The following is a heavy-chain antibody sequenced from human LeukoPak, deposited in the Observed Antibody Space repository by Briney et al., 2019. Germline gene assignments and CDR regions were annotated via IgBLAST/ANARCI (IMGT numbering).Heavy chain of an antibody. V-gene: IGHV1-2*02. J-gene: IGHJ5*02. CDR1: GYTFTGYY. CDR2: INPNSGGT. CDR3: ARSPARSNYDFWSGYFINDWFDP. Sequence: ASVKVSCKASGYTFTGYYMHWVRQAPGQGLEWMGWINPNSGGTNYAQKFQGRVTMTRDTSISTAYMELSRLRSDDTAVYYCARSPARSNYDFWSGYFINDWFDPWGQGTLVTVSS. D-gene: IGHD3-3*01.